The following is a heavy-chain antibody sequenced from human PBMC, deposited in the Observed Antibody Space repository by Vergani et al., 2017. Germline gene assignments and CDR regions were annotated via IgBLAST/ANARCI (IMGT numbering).Heavy chain of an antibody. J-gene: IGHJ4*02. V-gene: IGHV3-30*03. CDR3: ARDLLFWSAHTPGY. CDR1: GFTFSSYV. CDR2: ISYDGINK. D-gene: IGHD3-3*01. Sequence: QVQVVESGGGVVQPGRSLRLSCVASGFTFSSYVMHWVRQAPGKGLEWVAVISYDGINKYYAESVKRRFTISRDNSKNTLYLQMNSLRGEDTVIYYCARDLLFWSAHTPGYWGQGTLVTVSS.